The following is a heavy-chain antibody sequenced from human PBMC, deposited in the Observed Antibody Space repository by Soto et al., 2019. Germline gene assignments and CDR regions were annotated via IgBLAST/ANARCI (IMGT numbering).Heavy chain of an antibody. CDR2: MNPNSGNT. CDR3: ARDPIVVVPAVGGYCMDV. J-gene: IGHJ6*02. CDR1: GYTFTSYD. Sequence: QVQLVQSGAEVKKPGASGKVSCKASGYTFTSYDINWVRQATGQGLEWMGWMNPNSGNTGYAQKFQGRVTMTRNTSISTAYMELSSLRSDDTAVYYCARDPIVVVPAVGGYCMDVWGQGTTVTVSS. D-gene: IGHD2-2*01. V-gene: IGHV1-8*01.